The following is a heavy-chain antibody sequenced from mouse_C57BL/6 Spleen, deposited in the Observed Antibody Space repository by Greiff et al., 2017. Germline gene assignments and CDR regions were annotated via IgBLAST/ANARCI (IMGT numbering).Heavy chain of an antibody. CDR1: GYTFTSYW. D-gene: IGHD1-1*01. CDR2: IDPSDSET. CDR3: ARIVTTVVADAMDY. J-gene: IGHJ4*01. Sequence: QVQLQQPGAELVRPGSSVKLSCKASGYTFTSYWMHWVKQRPIQGLEWIGNIDPSDSETHYNQKFKDKATLTVDKSSSTAYMQLSSLTSEDSAVYYCARIVTTVVADAMDYWGQGTSVTVSS. V-gene: IGHV1-52*01.